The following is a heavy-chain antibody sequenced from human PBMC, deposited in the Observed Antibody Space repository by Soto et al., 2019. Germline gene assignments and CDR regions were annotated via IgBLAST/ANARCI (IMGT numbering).Heavy chain of an antibody. CDR2: IYHSGST. V-gene: IGHV4-30-2*01. CDR1: GASISSGGYS. Sequence: SETLSLTCAVSGASISSGGYSWSWIRQPPGKGLEWIGYIYHSGSTYYNPSLKSRVTISVDRSKNQFSLKLSSVTAADTAVYYGARDKGNYDILTGEYYYGMDVWGQGTTVTVSS. CDR3: ARDKGNYDILTGEYYYGMDV. D-gene: IGHD3-9*01. J-gene: IGHJ6*02.